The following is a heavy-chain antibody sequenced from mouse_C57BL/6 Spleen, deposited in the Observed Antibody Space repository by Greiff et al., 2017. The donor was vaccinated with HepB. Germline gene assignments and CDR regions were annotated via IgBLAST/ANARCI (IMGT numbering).Heavy chain of an antibody. CDR1: GYTFTSYW. Sequence: QVQLQQPGAELVMPGASVKLSCKASGYTFTSYWMHWVKQRPGQGLEWIGEIDPSDSYTNYNQKFKGKSTLTVDKSSSTAYMQLSSLTSEDSAVYYCARGDSSGDGWFAYWGQGTLVTVSA. CDR3: ARGDSSGDGWFAY. D-gene: IGHD3-2*02. J-gene: IGHJ3*01. CDR2: IDPSDSYT. V-gene: IGHV1-69*01.